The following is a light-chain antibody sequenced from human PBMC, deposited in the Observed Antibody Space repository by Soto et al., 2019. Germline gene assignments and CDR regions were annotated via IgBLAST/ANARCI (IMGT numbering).Light chain of an antibody. CDR2: GAS. J-gene: IGKJ1*01. Sequence: EIVLTQSPGTLSLSPGERATLSCRASQSVSSNYLAWYQRKPGQAPRLLIYGASSRAIDIPNRFSGSGSGTEFTLTITRLEPEDFAVYYCQQYGSSPPTFGQGTKLAI. V-gene: IGKV3-20*01. CDR3: QQYGSSPPT. CDR1: QSVSSNY.